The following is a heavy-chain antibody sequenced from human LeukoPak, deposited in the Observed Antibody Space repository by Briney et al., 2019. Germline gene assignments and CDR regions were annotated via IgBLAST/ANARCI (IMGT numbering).Heavy chain of an antibody. D-gene: IGHD3-22*01. J-gene: IGHJ4*02. CDR2: IYPGDSDT. V-gene: IGHV5-51*01. CDR3: ARRSLNYYDSSGYYFDY. Sequence: GESLKISCQGSGYSFTNYWIGWVRQMPGKGLEWMGVIYPGDSDTRYSPSFQGWINISADTSIDTAYLQWSSLKASDTAMYYCARRSLNYYDSSGYYFDYWGRGTLVTVSS. CDR1: GYSFTNYW.